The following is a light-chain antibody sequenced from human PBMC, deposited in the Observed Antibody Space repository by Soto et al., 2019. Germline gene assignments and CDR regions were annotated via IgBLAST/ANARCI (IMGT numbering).Light chain of an antibody. CDR2: GAS. Sequence: EIVMTQSPATLSVSPGERATLSCRASQSVSSNLAWFQQKPGQAPRLLIYGASSRATGTPDRFSGSGSGTDFTLTISRLEPEDFALYYCQQYGSSAITFGQGTRLEIK. J-gene: IGKJ5*01. V-gene: IGKV3-20*01. CDR1: QSVSSN. CDR3: QQYGSSAIT.